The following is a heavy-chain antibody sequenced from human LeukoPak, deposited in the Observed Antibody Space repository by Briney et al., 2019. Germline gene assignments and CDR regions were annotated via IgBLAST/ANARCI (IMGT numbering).Heavy chain of an antibody. CDR2: ISSSGSTI. V-gene: IGHV3-48*03. J-gene: IGHJ4*02. D-gene: IGHD6-13*01. CDR1: GFTFSSYE. Sequence: GGSLRLSCAASGFTFSSYEMNWVRKAPGKGLEWVSYISSSGSTIYYADPVKGRFTISRDNAKNSLYLQMNSLRAEDTAVYYCARSSSSSWYLDYWGQGTLVTVSS. CDR3: ARSSSSSWYLDY.